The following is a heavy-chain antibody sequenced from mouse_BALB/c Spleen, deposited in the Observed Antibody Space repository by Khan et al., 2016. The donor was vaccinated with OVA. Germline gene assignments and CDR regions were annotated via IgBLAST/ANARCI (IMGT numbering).Heavy chain of an antibody. D-gene: IGHD2-4*01. V-gene: IGHV3-2*02. CDR2: ISYSGNT. J-gene: IGHJ3*01. Sequence: LQQSGPGLVKPSQSLSLTCTVTGYSITSEYTWNWIRQFPGHKLEWMGFISYSGNTRYNPSLKSRISITRDTSKNQFFLQLNSVTSEDTATYYCARKDYYDYDPFPYWGQGTLVTVSA. CDR3: ARKDYYDYDPFPY. CDR1: GYSITSEYT.